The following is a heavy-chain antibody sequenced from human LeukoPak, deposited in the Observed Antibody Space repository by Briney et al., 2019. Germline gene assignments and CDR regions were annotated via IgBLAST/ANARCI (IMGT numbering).Heavy chain of an antibody. CDR3: AALKREAMATGY. D-gene: IGHD5-18*01. J-gene: IGHJ4*02. Sequence: SETLSLTCTVSGGSISSSSYYWGWIRQPPGKGLEWIGSIYYSGSTYYNPSLKSRVTISVDTSKNQFSLKLSSVTAADTAVYYCAALKREAMATGYRGQGTLVTVSS. CDR2: IYYSGST. V-gene: IGHV4-39*01. CDR1: GGSISSSSYY.